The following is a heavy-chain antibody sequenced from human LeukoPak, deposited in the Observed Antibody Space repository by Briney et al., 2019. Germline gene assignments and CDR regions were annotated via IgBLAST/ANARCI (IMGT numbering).Heavy chain of an antibody. CDR3: ARRNHYESKEIDY. D-gene: IGHD3-22*01. CDR2: INWNGASR. J-gene: IGHJ4*02. CDR1: GFTFDDYG. V-gene: IGHV3-20*04. Sequence: GGSLRLSCVASGFTFDDYGMSRVRQAPGQGPEWVSDINWNGASRRYADSVKGRFTISRDNSKNTLYLEMNSLRAEDKAVYYCARRNHYESKEIDYWGQGTLVTVSS.